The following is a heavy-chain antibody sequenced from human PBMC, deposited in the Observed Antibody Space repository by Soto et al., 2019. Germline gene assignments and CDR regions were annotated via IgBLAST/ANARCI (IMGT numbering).Heavy chain of an antibody. D-gene: IGHD6-19*01. V-gene: IGHV1-18*04. J-gene: IGHJ6*02. Sequence: ASVKVSCKASGYNFSNYDVTWVRQAPGQGREWMGWLNSYSGNTDYAQKFQGRVSLTTATSTTTAYMELRSLRSADTAVYYCARKPLAVGGLSYYGMDVLGQGTTVTVSS. CDR3: ARKPLAVGGLSYYGMDV. CDR2: LNSYSGNT. CDR1: GYNFSNYD.